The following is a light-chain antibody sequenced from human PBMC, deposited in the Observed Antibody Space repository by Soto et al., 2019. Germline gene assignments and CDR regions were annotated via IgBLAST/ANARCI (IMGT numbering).Light chain of an antibody. V-gene: IGLV2-14*01. CDR3: YSYRSGSTYV. CDR2: EVS. Sequence: QSALTQPASVSGSPEQSITTSCTGTSSDVGASKYVSWYQHHPGKAPRLIIYEVSYRPSGVSKRFSGSKSGNTASLTISGLQAEDEADYYCYSYRSGSTYVFGTGTKVTVL. J-gene: IGLJ1*01. CDR1: SSDVGASKY.